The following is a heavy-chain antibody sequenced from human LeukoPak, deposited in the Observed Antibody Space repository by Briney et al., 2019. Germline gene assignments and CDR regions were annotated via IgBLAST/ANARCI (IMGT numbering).Heavy chain of an antibody. V-gene: IGHV3-30-3*01. Sequence: PGRSLRLSCAASGFTFSSYAMHWVRQAPGKGLEWVAVISYDGSNKYYADSVKGRFTISRDNSKNTLYLRMNSLRAEDTAVYYCARGDSSGYTTSWYYYYYGMDVWGQGTTVTVSS. D-gene: IGHD3-22*01. CDR3: ARGDSSGYTTSWYYYYYGMDV. CDR1: GFTFSSYA. CDR2: ISYDGSNK. J-gene: IGHJ6*02.